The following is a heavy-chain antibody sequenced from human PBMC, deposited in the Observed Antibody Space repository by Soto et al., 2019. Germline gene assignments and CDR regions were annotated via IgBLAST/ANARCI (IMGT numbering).Heavy chain of an antibody. Sequence: PGGSLRLSCAAPGFTFSSYAMSWVRHAPGKGLEWVSGISGGGGSTYYADSVKGRFTISRDNSKNTLYLQMNSLRAEDTALYYCAKALDTAIDMDVWGKGTTVTVSS. CDR2: ISGGGGST. J-gene: IGHJ6*03. D-gene: IGHD5-18*01. CDR3: AKALDTAIDMDV. CDR1: GFTFSSYA. V-gene: IGHV3-23*01.